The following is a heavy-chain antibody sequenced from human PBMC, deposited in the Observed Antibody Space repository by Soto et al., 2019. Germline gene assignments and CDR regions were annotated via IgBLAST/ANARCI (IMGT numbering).Heavy chain of an antibody. V-gene: IGHV3-23*01. Sequence: GGSLRLSCAASGFPFSSYGMTWVRQAPGKGLEWVSSISNSGGATHYADSVKGRFTVSRDNSKNTLYLQMNSLRDEDTAVYYCANRVLAPALGYWGQGTLVTVSS. D-gene: IGHD3-10*01. CDR3: ANRVLAPALGY. CDR2: ISNSGGAT. J-gene: IGHJ4*02. CDR1: GFPFSSYG.